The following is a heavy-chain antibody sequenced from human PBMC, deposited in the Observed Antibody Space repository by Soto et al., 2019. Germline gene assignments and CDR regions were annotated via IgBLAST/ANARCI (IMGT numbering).Heavy chain of an antibody. V-gene: IGHV3-33*01. CDR2: IWYDGSNK. D-gene: IGHD6-19*01. CDR3: ARDRGLTAVAGNYFDY. CDR1: GFTFSSYG. J-gene: IGHJ4*02. Sequence: GGSLRLSCAASGFTFSSYGMHWVRQAPGKGLEWVAVIWYDGSNKYYADSVKGRFTISRDNSKNTLYLQMNSLRAEDTAVYYCARDRGLTAVAGNYFDYWGQGTLVTVSS.